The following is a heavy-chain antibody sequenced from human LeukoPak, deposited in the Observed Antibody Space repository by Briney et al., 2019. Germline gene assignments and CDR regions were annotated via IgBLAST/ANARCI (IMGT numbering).Heavy chain of an antibody. V-gene: IGHV3-30*03. CDR2: ISYDGSNK. Sequence: GRSLRLSCAASGFTFSSYGMHWVRQAPGKGLEWVAVISYDGSNKYYADSVKGRFTISRDNAKNSLYLQMNSLRAEDTAVYYCARDWRTSSYIYYLDYWGQGTLVTVSS. J-gene: IGHJ4*02. CDR3: ARDWRTSSYIYYLDY. CDR1: GFTFSSYG. D-gene: IGHD3-22*01.